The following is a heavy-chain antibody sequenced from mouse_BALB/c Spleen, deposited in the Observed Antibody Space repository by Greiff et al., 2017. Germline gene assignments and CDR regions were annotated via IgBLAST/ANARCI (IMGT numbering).Heavy chain of an antibody. V-gene: IGHV5-17*02. Sequence: DVHLVESGGGLVQPGGSRKLSCAASGFTFSSFGMHWVRQAPEKGLEWVAYISSGSSTIYYADTVKGRFTISRDNPKNTLFLQMTSLRSEDTAMYYCAPLDSSGYGFAYWGQGTLVTVSA. CDR2: ISSGSSTI. CDR3: APLDSSGYGFAY. D-gene: IGHD3-2*01. J-gene: IGHJ3*01. CDR1: GFTFSSFG.